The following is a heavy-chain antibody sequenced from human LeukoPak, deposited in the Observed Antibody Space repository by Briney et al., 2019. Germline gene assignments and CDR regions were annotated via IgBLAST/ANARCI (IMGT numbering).Heavy chain of an antibody. CDR1: GLTFSSHT. Sequence: PGGSLRLSCAASGLTFSSHTMNWVRQAPGKGLEYISSVTNGGTTYYADPVKGRFTISRDNSKNTLYLQMNSLRAEDTAVYYCARDPKPYYDFWSGYSKFDYWGQGTLVTVSS. CDR2: VTNGGTT. V-gene: IGHV3-23*01. J-gene: IGHJ4*02. CDR3: ARDPKPYYDFWSGYSKFDY. D-gene: IGHD3-3*01.